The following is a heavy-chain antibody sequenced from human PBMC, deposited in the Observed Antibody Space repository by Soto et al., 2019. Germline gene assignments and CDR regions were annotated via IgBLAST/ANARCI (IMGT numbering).Heavy chain of an antibody. D-gene: IGHD3-3*01. CDR2: IYYSGST. CDR3: ARDSVRSGFDY. J-gene: IGHJ4*02. CDR1: GGSISSGDYY. V-gene: IGHV4-30-4*01. Sequence: PSETLSLTCTVSGGSISSGDYYWSWIRQPPGKGLEWIGYIYYSGSTYYNPSLKSRVTISVDTSKNQFSLKLSSVTAADTAVYYCARDSVRSGFDYWGQGTLVTASS.